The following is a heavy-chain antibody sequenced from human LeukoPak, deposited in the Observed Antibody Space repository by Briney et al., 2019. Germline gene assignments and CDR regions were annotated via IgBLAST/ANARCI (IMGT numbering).Heavy chain of an antibody. D-gene: IGHD3-10*01. J-gene: IGHJ6*04. Sequence: GASLRLSCAASGFTFSSYAMSWVRQAPGKGLEWVSAISGSGGSTYYADSVKGRFTISRDNSKNTLYLQMNSLRAEDTAVYYCARSTPDYYGSGSYYLAYGMDVWGKGTTVTVSS. CDR3: ARSTPDYYGSGSYYLAYGMDV. CDR1: GFTFSSYA. V-gene: IGHV3-23*01. CDR2: ISGSGGST.